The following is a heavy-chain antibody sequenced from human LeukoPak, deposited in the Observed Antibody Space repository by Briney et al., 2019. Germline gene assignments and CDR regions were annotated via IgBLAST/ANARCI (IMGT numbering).Heavy chain of an antibody. V-gene: IGHV1-69*04. CDR3: ARDPSITIFGAPDWFDP. J-gene: IGHJ5*02. CDR2: IIPILGIA. D-gene: IGHD3-3*01. Sequence: SVKVSCKASGGTFSSYTISWVRQAPGQGLEWMGRIIPILGIANYAQKFQGRVTITADKSTSTAYMELSSLRSGDTAVYYCARDPSITIFGAPDWFDPWGQGTLVTVSS. CDR1: GGTFSSYT.